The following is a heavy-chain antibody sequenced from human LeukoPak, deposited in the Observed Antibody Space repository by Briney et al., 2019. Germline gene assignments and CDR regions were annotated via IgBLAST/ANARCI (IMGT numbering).Heavy chain of an antibody. CDR3: AGRWLQSEVYYFDY. D-gene: IGHD5-24*01. J-gene: IGHJ4*02. Sequence: ASVKVSCKASGGTFSSYAISWVRQAPGQGREWMGGIIPIFGTANYAQKFQGRVTITADRSTSTAYMELSSLRSEDTAVYYCAGRWLQSEVYYFDYWGQGTLVTVSS. CDR2: IIPIFGTA. CDR1: GGTFSSYA. V-gene: IGHV1-69*06.